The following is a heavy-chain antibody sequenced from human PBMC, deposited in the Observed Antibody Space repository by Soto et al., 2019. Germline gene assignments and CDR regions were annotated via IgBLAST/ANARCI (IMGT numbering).Heavy chain of an antibody. J-gene: IGHJ4*02. CDR3: ARSLWFGELH. CDR2: IYWDNDK. Sequence: QITLKESGPTLVKPTQTLTLTCSFSGFSLSTTGVGVGWIRQSPGKALEWLAIIYWDNDKRYSPSLKSRVTSTTDTSKNQVVLTVTNMDPVDTGTYYCARSLWFGELHWGQGALVTVSS. D-gene: IGHD3-10*01. V-gene: IGHV2-5*02. CDR1: GFSLSTTGVG.